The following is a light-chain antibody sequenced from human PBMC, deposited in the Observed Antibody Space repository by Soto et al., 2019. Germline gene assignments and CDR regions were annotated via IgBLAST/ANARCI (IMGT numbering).Light chain of an antibody. V-gene: IGLV1-36*01. CDR2: YDD. Sequence: QSVLTQPPSVSEAPRQRVTISCSGSSSNIGNNAVNWYQQLPGKAPKLLIYYDDLLPSGVSDRFSGSKSGTSASLAISGRQSEDEADDYCAAWDDSLNGVVFGGGTKVTVL. CDR1: SSNIGNNA. CDR3: AAWDDSLNGVV. J-gene: IGLJ2*01.